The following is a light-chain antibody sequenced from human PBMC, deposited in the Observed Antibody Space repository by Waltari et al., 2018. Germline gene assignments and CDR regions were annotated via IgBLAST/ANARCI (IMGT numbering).Light chain of an antibody. CDR1: FSGVCGYHY. CDR3: SSCSYTPTTTVV. J-gene: IGLJ1*01. V-gene: IGLV2-14*01. CDR2: EVT. Sequence: QSALTQPASVSGSPGQSITISCTGTFSGVCGYHYVSWYQHHPGKAPKLIIYEVTDRPSGVSNRFSGSKSGDTASLTISGLQAEDEADYYCSSCSYTPTTTVVFGTGTRVTVL.